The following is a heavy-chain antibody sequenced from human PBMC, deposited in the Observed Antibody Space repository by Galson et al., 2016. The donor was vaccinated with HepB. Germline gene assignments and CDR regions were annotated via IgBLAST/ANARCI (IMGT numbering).Heavy chain of an antibody. CDR2: ISQDGSSN. CDR1: GFIFSNYA. V-gene: IGHV3-30*04. Sequence: SLRLSCAASGFIFSNYAVLWVRQAPGKGPEWVAVISQDGSSNHYIAAAKGRFTVSRDNSKNTFSLQMNSLRAEDRAVYYCAKAALVGPTYPLEFWGPGTLVTVSS. CDR3: AKAALVGPTYPLEF. J-gene: IGHJ4*02. D-gene: IGHD1-26*01.